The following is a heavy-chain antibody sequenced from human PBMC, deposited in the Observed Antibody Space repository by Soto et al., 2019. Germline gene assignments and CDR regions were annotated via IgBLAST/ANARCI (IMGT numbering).Heavy chain of an antibody. CDR3: TIVRVADSALDH. Sequence: QVQLVESGGGVVQPGRSLSLSCVGSGVIFSNNGMHWVRQTPGKGLDWVAVMSDDGSDTFYADSVKGRITISRDNSKNTLFLHMSNLRAEDTAMYDCTIVRVADSALDHWGQGTLVTVSS. J-gene: IGHJ4*02. CDR2: MSDDGSDT. CDR1: GVIFSNNG. D-gene: IGHD2-8*02. V-gene: IGHV3-30*03.